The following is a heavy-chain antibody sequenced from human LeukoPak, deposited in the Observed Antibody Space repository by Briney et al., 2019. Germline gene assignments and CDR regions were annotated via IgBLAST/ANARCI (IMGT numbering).Heavy chain of an antibody. Sequence: GGSLKLSCAASGFTFSSSSMNWVRQAPGKGLEWVSSISSSSSYIYFPDSVKGRFTISRDNAKNSLYLQMNSLRAEDTAVYYCARQQWLNGAYYFDYWGQGTLVTVSS. V-gene: IGHV3-21*01. D-gene: IGHD6-19*01. CDR1: GFTFSSSS. CDR2: ISSSSSYI. J-gene: IGHJ4*02. CDR3: ARQQWLNGAYYFDY.